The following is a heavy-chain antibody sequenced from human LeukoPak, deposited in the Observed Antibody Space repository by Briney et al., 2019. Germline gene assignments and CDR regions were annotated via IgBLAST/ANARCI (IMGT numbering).Heavy chain of an antibody. CDR2: IRSNSDGGTI. J-gene: IGHJ5*02. V-gene: IGHV3-15*01. Sequence: PGGSLRLSCAASGFMFSKYAMSWVRQAPGKGLEWVGRIRSNSDGGTIDYAAPVKGRFALSRDDSKNTLYLQMNSLQTEDTAVYYCATDFYDTTWGQGTLVTVSS. D-gene: IGHD3-22*01. CDR3: ATDFYDTT. CDR1: GFMFSKYA.